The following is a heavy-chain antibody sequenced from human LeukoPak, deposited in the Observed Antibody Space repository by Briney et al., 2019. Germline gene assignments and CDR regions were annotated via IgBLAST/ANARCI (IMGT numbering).Heavy chain of an antibody. D-gene: IGHD4-17*01. V-gene: IGHV3-23*01. CDR1: GFTFSSYE. CDR3: AKAGAYGEQCTDY. Sequence: GGSLRLSCAASGFTFSSYEMSWVRQAPGKGLEWVSAISGSGGSTYYADSVKGRFTISRDSSKNTLYLQMNSLRAEDTAVYYCAKAGAYGEQCTDYWGQGTLVTVSS. J-gene: IGHJ4*02. CDR2: ISGSGGST.